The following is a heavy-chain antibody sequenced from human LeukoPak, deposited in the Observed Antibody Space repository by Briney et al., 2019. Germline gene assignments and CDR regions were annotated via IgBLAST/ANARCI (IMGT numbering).Heavy chain of an antibody. CDR2: ISSSSSYI. CDR3: ARMSMDYYGSGSYSEFDY. J-gene: IGHJ4*02. CDR1: GFTFSSYS. Sequence: GGSLRLSCAASGFTFSSYSMNWVRQAPGKGLEWVSSISSSSSYIYYADSVKGRFTISRDNAKSSLYLQMNSLRAEDTAVYYCARMSMDYYGSGSYSEFDYWGQGTLVTVSS. D-gene: IGHD3-10*01. V-gene: IGHV3-21*01.